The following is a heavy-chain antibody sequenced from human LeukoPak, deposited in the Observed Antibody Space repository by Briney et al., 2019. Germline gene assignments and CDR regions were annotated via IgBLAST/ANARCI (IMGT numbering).Heavy chain of an antibody. J-gene: IGHJ4*02. D-gene: IGHD6-13*01. CDR1: GGSISSSSYY. CDR2: IYYIGST. CDR3: ARHGNSWYYFDY. V-gene: IGHV4-61*05. Sequence: SSETLSLTCTVSGGSISSSSYYWGWIRQPPGQGLEWIGYIYYIGSTTYNPSLNSRVTISVDTSKSQFSLQLSSVTAADTAVYYCARHGNSWYYFDYWGQGTLVTVSS.